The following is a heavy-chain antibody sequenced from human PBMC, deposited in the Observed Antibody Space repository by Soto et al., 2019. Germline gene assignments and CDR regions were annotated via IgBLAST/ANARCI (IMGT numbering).Heavy chain of an antibody. D-gene: IGHD3-3*01. Sequence: PSETLALTCAVYGGSFSGYYWSWIRQPPGKGLEWIGEINHSGSTNYNPSLKSRVTISVDTSKNQFSLKLSSVTAADTAVYYCAILRDFWLGNWFDPWGQGTLVTVSS. CDR1: GGSFSGYY. CDR2: INHSGST. CDR3: AILRDFWLGNWFDP. V-gene: IGHV4-34*01. J-gene: IGHJ5*02.